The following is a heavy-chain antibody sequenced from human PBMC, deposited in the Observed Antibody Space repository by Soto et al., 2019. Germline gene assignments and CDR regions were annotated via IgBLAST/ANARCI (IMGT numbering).Heavy chain of an antibody. D-gene: IGHD3-3*02. CDR2: IFYLGSS. Sequence: ETLSLTCTVSGDSIISSDFYWGWVRQPPGKGLEWIGSIFYLGSSYYNPSLKSRVTMSVDTSKNQFSLRLRSVTAADTALYFCARHSLALRKNNWFDPWGQGIMVT. CDR1: GDSIISSDFY. V-gene: IGHV4-39*01. J-gene: IGHJ5*02. CDR3: ARHSLALRKNNWFDP.